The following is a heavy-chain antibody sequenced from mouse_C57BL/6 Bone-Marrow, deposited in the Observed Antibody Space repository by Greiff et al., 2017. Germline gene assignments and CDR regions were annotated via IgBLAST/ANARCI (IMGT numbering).Heavy chain of an antibody. CDR1: EYEFPSHD. CDR3: ARRGSAGAMDY. Sequence: EVKVVESGGGLVQPGESLKLSCESNEYEFPSHDMSWVRKTPEKRLELVAAINSDGGSTYYPDTMERRFIISRDNTKKSLYLQMSSLRSEDTALYYCARRGSAGAMDYWGQGTSVTVSS. V-gene: IGHV5-2*01. J-gene: IGHJ4*01. D-gene: IGHD1-1*02. CDR2: INSDGGST.